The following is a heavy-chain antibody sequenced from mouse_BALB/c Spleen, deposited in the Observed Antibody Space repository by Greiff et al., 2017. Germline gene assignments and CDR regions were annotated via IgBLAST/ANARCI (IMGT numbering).Heavy chain of an antibody. CDR1: GFTFSSFG. V-gene: IGHV5-17*02. D-gene: IGHD2-14*01. CDR2: ISSGSSTI. CDR3: ARSDYRYDGLTY. J-gene: IGHJ3*01. Sequence: EVKLMESGGGLVQPGGSRKLSCAASGFTFSSFGMHWVRQAPEKGLEWVAYISSGSSTIYYADTVKGRFTISRDNPKNTLFLQMTSLRSEDTAMYYCARSDYRYDGLTYWGQGTLVTVSA.